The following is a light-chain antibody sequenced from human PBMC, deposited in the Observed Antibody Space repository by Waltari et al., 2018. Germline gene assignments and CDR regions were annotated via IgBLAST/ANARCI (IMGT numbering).Light chain of an antibody. CDR2: DVT. V-gene: IGLV2-11*01. CDR1: TSDVGGYNY. J-gene: IGLJ3*02. Sequence: SALTQPRSVSGSPGQSVTISCTGTTSDVGGYNYVSCYQHHPGKAPKLMIFDVTQRPSGVPDRFSGSKSANTASLTISGLQAEDEADYYCCSFAGTYTWVFGGGTKVTVL. CDR3: CSFAGTYTWV.